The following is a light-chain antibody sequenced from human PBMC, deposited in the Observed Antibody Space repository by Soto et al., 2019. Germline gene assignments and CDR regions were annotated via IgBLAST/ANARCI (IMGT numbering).Light chain of an antibody. Sequence: EIVLTQSPGTLSLSPGERATLSCRASQSVSSSYFAWYQQKPGQAPRLLIYGAYSRATGIPDRFSGSGSGTDFTLTISRLEPEDFAVYYCQQYGSSSGITFGQGTRLEIK. CDR2: GAY. CDR3: QQYGSSSGIT. CDR1: QSVSSSY. V-gene: IGKV3-20*01. J-gene: IGKJ5*01.